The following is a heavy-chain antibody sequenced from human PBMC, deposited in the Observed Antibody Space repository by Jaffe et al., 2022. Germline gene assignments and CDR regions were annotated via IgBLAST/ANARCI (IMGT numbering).Heavy chain of an antibody. V-gene: IGHV3-15*01. CDR3: TTDHLMITFGGVIVHGWFDP. CDR2: IKSKTDGGTT. CDR1: GFTFSNAW. Sequence: EVQLVESGGGLVKPGGSLRLSCAASGFTFSNAWMSWVRQAPGKGLEWVGRIKSKTDGGTTDYAAPVKGRFTISRDDSKNTLYLQMNSLKTEDTAVYYCTTDHLMITFGGVIVHGWFDPWGQGTLVTVSS. J-gene: IGHJ5*02. D-gene: IGHD3-16*02.